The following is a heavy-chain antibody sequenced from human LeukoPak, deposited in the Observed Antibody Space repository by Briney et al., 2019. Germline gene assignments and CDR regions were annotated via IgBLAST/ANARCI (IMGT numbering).Heavy chain of an antibody. J-gene: IGHJ4*02. V-gene: IGHV3-53*05. CDR3: ARDGKYYDILTGYYSMAYYFDY. CDR2: IYSGGST. CDR1: GFTVSSNY. Sequence: GGSLRLSCAASGFTVSSNYMSWVRQAPGKGLEWVSVIYSGGSTYYADSVKGRFTISRDNSKNTLYLQMNSLRAEDTAVYYCARDGKYYDILTGYYSMAYYFDYWGQGTLVTVSS. D-gene: IGHD3-9*01.